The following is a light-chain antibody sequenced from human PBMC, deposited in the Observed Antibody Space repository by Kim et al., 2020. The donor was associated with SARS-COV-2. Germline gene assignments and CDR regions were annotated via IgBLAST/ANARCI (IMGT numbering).Light chain of an antibody. CDR3: QSYDNSLSGYV. V-gene: IGLV1-40*01. J-gene: IGLJ1*01. Sequence: QRLIISCTGSRPNIGAGYDVHWYQQLPGTAPKLLIYDNSNRPSGVPDRFSGSKSGTSASLAITGLQAEDEADYYCQSYDNSLSGYVFGTGTKVTVL. CDR2: DNS. CDR1: RPNIGAGYD.